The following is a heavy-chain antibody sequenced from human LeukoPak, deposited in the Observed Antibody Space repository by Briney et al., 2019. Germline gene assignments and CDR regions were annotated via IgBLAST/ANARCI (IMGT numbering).Heavy chain of an antibody. D-gene: IGHD6-19*01. CDR3: VPPLELYSSGQLDY. CDR1: GFTFSSYE. J-gene: IGHJ4*02. Sequence: GGSLRLSCAASGFTFSSYEMNWVRQAPGKGLEWVSYISSSGSTIYYADSVKGRFTISRDNAKNSLYLQMNSLIVEDTAVYSCVPPLELYSSGQLDYWGQGTLVTVSS. V-gene: IGHV3-48*03. CDR2: ISSSGSTI.